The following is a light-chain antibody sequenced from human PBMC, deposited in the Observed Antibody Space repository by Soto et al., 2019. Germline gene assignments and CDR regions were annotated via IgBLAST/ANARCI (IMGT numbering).Light chain of an antibody. CDR3: QKYSSAPFT. CDR2: AAS. Sequence: DIQMTQSPSSLSASVGDRATITCRASQGITNFLAWYQQKPGTAPKLLIYAASTLHSGVPSRFSGSGYVTEFTLNISSLQPEDAATYYCQKYSSAPFTFGPGTKVEIK. J-gene: IGKJ3*01. V-gene: IGKV1-27*01. CDR1: QGITNF.